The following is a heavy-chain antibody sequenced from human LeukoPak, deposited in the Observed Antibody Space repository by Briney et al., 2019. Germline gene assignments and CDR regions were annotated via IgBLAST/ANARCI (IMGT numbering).Heavy chain of an antibody. J-gene: IGHJ4*02. CDR1: GDSISSSSYY. CDR2: IFYSGTT. CDR3: ARQWKDFDY. Sequence: SETLSLTCAVSGDSISSSSYYWGWLRQPPGKGLEWIGSIFYSGTTYYNPSLRSRVTISVDSSENQFSLKLSSVTAADTAVYYCARQWKDFDYWGQGTLVTVSS. D-gene: IGHD1-1*01. V-gene: IGHV4-39*01.